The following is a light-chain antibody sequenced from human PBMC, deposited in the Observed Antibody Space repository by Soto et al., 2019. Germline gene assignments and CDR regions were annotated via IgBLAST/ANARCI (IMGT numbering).Light chain of an antibody. CDR2: GAS. CDR1: QSVYSTY. J-gene: IGKJ2*01. CDR3: QQYCSSPPYT. V-gene: IGKV3-20*01. Sequence: EMVLTQSPGTLSLSPGERATLSCRASQSVYSTYVAWYQQKPGQPPRLLIYGASSRSTGRPDRFSGSGSGTELFLTISRLEPEDFAVYYCQQYCSSPPYTFGQGTKLEIK.